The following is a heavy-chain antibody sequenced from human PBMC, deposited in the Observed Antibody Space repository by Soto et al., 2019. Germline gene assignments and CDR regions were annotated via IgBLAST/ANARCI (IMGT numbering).Heavy chain of an antibody. CDR1: GGTFSSYA. J-gene: IGHJ6*02. CDR2: IIPIFGTA. D-gene: IGHD5-18*01. V-gene: IGHV1-69*06. CDR3: ARANVDTAMVYYYYGMDV. Sequence: QVQLVQSGAEVKKPGSSVKVSCKASGGTFSSYAISWVRQAPGQGLEWMGGIIPIFGTANYAQKFQGRVTITADKSTSTAYMELSSLRSEDTAVYYCARANVDTAMVYYYYGMDVRGQGTTVTVSS.